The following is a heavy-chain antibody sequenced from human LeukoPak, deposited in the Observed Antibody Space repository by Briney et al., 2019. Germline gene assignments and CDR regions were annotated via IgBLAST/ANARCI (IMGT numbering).Heavy chain of an antibody. CDR3: ARGVRKYYDSSGYYSPYYFDY. D-gene: IGHD3-22*01. J-gene: IGHJ4*02. CDR1: GGSISSYY. CDR2: IYYSGST. Sequence: SETLSLTCTVSGGSISSYYWSWIRQPPGKGLEWIGYIYYSGSTNYNPSLKSRVTISVDTSKNQFSLELSSVTAADTAVYYCARGVRKYYDSSGYYSPYYFDYWGQGTLVTVSS. V-gene: IGHV4-59*01.